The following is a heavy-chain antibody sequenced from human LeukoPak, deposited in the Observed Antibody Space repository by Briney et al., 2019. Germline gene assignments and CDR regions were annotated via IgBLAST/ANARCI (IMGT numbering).Heavy chain of an antibody. V-gene: IGHV1-2*02. D-gene: IGHD3-10*01. CDR2: INPNSGGT. CDR3: AKESRITMVRGVIKNYMDV. Sequence: GASVKVSCKASGYTFTGYYMHWVRQAPGQGLEWMGWINPNSGGTNYAQKFQGRVTMTRDTSISTAYMELSRLRSDDTAVYYCAKESRITMVRGVIKNYMDVWGKGTTVTISS. CDR1: GYTFTGYY. J-gene: IGHJ6*03.